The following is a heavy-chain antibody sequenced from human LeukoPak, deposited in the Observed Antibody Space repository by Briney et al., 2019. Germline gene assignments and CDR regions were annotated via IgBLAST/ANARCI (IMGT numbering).Heavy chain of an antibody. CDR2: INHSGST. Sequence: SETLSLTCAVYGGSFSGYYWSWIRQPPGKGLEWIGEINHSGSTNYNPSLKSRVTISVDTSKNQFSLKLSSVTAADTAVYYCARREVVFDYWGQGTLVTVSS. V-gene: IGHV4-34*01. D-gene: IGHD3-22*01. CDR3: ARREVVFDY. CDR1: GGSFSGYY. J-gene: IGHJ4*02.